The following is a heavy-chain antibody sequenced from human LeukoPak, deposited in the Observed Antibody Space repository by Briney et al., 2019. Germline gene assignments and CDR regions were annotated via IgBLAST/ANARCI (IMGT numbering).Heavy chain of an antibody. CDR1: VGTFTSYA. D-gene: IGHD2-15*01. J-gene: IGHJ4*02. CDR2: IIPIFGTA. CDR3: ARERYCSGGSCYSL. V-gene: IGHV1-69*13. Sequence: SVKVSCKASVGTFTSYATGSVGQAPGQGLEWLGRIIPIFGTANYAQKFQGRVTITADESTSTAYMELSSLRSEDTAVHYCARERYCSGGSCYSLWGQGTLVTVSS.